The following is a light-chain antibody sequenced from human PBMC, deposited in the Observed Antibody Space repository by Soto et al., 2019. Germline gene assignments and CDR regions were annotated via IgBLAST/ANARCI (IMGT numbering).Light chain of an antibody. CDR3: QHYQTGPPWT. Sequence: EIVMTQSPATLSVSPGERATLSCRASQSVSSNLAWYQQKPGQAPRLLIYGASTRATGIPARFSGSGSGTNFPLTISSLQSEDFAVYYCQHYQTGPPWTSGQGTKVEVK. J-gene: IGKJ1*01. CDR1: QSVSSN. CDR2: GAS. V-gene: IGKV3-15*01.